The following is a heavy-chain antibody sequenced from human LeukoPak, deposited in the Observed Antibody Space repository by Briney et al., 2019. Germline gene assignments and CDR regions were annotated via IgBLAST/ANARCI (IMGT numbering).Heavy chain of an antibody. CDR2: IRYDGSNK. J-gene: IGHJ4*02. CDR1: GFTFSSYG. V-gene: IGHV3-30*02. CDR3: AKDRGVVVPAAILDDY. D-gene: IGHD2-2*02. Sequence: GGSLRLSCGASGFTFSSYGMHWVRQAPGKGLEWVAFIRYDGSNKYYADSVKGRFTISRDNSKNTLYLQMNSLRAEDTAVYYCAKDRGVVVPAAILDDYWGQGTLVTVSS.